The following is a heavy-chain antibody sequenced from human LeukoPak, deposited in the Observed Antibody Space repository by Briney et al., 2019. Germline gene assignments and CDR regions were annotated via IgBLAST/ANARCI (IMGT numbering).Heavy chain of an antibody. J-gene: IGHJ4*02. CDR3: ARCHGSGSNHFDY. V-gene: IGHV5-51*01. Sequence: GESLKISCKGSGYSFTTYWIAWVRQMPGEGLEWMGIIYPGDSNTRYSPSFQGQVTISADKSISTAYLQWSSLKASDTAMYYCARCHGSGSNHFDYWGQGTLVTVSS. CDR1: GYSFTTYW. D-gene: IGHD3-10*01. CDR2: IYPGDSNT.